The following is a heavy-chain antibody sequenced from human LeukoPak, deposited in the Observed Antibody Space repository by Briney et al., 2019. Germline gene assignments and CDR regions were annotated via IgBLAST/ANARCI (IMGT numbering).Heavy chain of an antibody. J-gene: IGHJ4*01. Sequence: GRSLRLSCAASGFTFRNHGMHWVRQAPGKGLEWAAVIWYDGSNEYYADSVKGRSTISRDNSKNTLYLQMNSLRAEDTAEYYCVRDIGARYLDYWGQGTLVIVSS. V-gene: IGHV3-33*01. D-gene: IGHD6-6*01. CDR3: VRDIGARYLDY. CDR2: IWYDGSNE. CDR1: GFTFRNHG.